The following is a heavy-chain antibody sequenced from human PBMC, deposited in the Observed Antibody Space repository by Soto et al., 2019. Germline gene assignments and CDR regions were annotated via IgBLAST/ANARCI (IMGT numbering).Heavy chain of an antibody. D-gene: IGHD2-21*01. J-gene: IGHJ2*01. CDR1: GFTFSSYA. CDR3: AKDPYYCGGDCYLNYWYFDL. V-gene: IGHV3-23*01. CDR2: ISGSGGST. Sequence: EVQLLESGGGLVQPGGSLRLSCAASGFTFSSYAMSWVRQAPGKGLEWVAAISGSGGSTYYADSVKGRFTISRDNSKNALYLQMHSLRAEDTTVYYCAKDPYYCGGDCYLNYWYFDLWGRGTLVTVSS.